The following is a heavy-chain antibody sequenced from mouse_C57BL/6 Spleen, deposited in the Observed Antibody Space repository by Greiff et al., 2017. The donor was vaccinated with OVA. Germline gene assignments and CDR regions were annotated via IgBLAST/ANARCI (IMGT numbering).Heavy chain of an antibody. CDR1: GYAFSSSW. CDR2: IYPGDGDT. V-gene: IGHV1-82*01. J-gene: IGHJ2*01. CDR3: ARSSLGGYFDY. Sequence: VKLMESGPELVKPGASVKISCKASGYAFSSSWMNWVKQRPGKGLEWIGRIYPGDGDTNYNGKFKGKATLTADKSSSTAYMQLSSLTSEDSAVYFCARSSLGGYFDYWGQGTTLTVSS. D-gene: IGHD6-1*01.